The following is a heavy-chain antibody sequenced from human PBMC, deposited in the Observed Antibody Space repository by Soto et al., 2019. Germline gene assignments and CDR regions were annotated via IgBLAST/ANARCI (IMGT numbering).Heavy chain of an antibody. CDR1: GFSLSTSGVG. CDR3: AHSDMLTGYYYYFDY. J-gene: IGHJ4*02. D-gene: IGHD3-9*01. Sequence: TLVNPTQTLTLTCTFSGFSLSTSGVGVGWIRQPPGKALEWLALIYWDDDKRYSPSLKSRLTITKDTSKNQVVLTMTNMDPVDTATYYCAHSDMLTGYYYYFDYWGQGTLVTVSS. CDR2: IYWDDDK. V-gene: IGHV2-5*02.